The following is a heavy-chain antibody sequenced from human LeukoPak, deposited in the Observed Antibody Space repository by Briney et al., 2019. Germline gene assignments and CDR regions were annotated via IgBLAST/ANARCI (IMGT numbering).Heavy chain of an antibody. CDR1: GGSISSYY. V-gene: IGHV4-59*01. J-gene: IGHJ4*02. D-gene: IGHD3-10*01. CDR3: ASSGSGSYFYFDY. Sequence: SETLSLTCTVSGGSISSYYWSWIRQPPGKGLEWIGYIYYSGSTNYNPSLKSRVTISVDTSKNQFSLKLSSVTAADTAVYYCASSGSGSYFYFDYWGQRTLVTVSS. CDR2: IYYSGST.